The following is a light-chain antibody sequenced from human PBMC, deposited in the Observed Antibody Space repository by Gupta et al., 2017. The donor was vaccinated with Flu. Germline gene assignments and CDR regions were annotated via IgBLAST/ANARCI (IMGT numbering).Light chain of an antibody. Sequence: PSSVSASVGDRVTITCRASQGVRYDLGWYQQKAWIAPTLLMYVTSTLQTGVPSRFRGRGFGTEFTRTISSMKPEDSATSYCLQDSTYPRTFGQGTKVELK. J-gene: IGKJ2*01. V-gene: IGKV1-6*01. CDR2: VTS. CDR3: LQDSTYPRT. CDR1: QGVRYD.